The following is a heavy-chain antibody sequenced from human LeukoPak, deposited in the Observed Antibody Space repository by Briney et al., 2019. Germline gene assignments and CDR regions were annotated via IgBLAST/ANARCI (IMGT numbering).Heavy chain of an antibody. CDR1: GYTFTTYP. D-gene: IGHD3-9*01. CDR2: ISTNTGNP. CDR3: ARQYRILTGYPDY. J-gene: IGHJ4*02. Sequence: GASVKVSCKAFGYTFTTYPMNWVRQAPGQGLEWMGWISTNTGNPTYAQGFTRRFVFSLDTSVSTAYLQISSLKAEDTAVYYCARQYRILTGYPDYWGQGTLVTVSS. V-gene: IGHV7-4-1*02.